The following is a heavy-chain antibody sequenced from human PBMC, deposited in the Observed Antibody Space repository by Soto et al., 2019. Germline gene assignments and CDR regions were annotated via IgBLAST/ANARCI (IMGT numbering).Heavy chain of an antibody. Sequence: GGSLRLSCAASGFTFDDYAMHWVRQAPGKGLEWVSGISWNSGSIGYADSVKGRFTISRDNAKNSLYLQMNSLRAEDTALYYCAKDIRKGAWRIAVAGFDYWGQGTLVTVSS. CDR2: ISWNSGSI. J-gene: IGHJ4*02. V-gene: IGHV3-9*01. D-gene: IGHD6-19*01. CDR3: AKDIRKGAWRIAVAGFDY. CDR1: GFTFDDYA.